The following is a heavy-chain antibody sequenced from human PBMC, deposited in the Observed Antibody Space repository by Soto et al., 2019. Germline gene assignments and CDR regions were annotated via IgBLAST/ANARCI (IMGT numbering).Heavy chain of an antibody. CDR1: GGSISSGGYS. D-gene: IGHD4-17*01. J-gene: IGHJ4*02. Sequence: QLQLQESGSGLVKPSQTLSLTCAVSGGSISSGGYSWSWIRQPPGKGLEWIVYIYHSGSTYYNPSLXGXVXRXLDRSKNQFSLKLSSVTAADTAVYYCARATVTRVDYWGQGTLVTVSS. V-gene: IGHV4-30-2*01. CDR3: ARATVTRVDY. CDR2: IYHSGST.